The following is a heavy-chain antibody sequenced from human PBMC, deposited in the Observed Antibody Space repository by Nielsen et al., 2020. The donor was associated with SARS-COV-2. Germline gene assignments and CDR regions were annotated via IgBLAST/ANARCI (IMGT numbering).Heavy chain of an antibody. CDR1: GFTFSNYA. D-gene: IGHD6-19*01. J-gene: IGHJ4*02. CDR3: AKNAPYSSGWFHFDY. Sequence: GESLKISCTASGFTFSNYAMSWVRQAPGKGPEWVSSISSVGGGTYYADSVKGRFTISRDNSKNTLYLQLNSLRAEDTAVYYCAKNAPYSSGWFHFDYWGQGTLGTVSS. CDR2: ISSVGGGT. V-gene: IGHV3-23*01.